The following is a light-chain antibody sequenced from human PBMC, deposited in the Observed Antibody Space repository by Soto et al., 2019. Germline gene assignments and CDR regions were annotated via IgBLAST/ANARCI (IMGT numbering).Light chain of an antibody. J-gene: IGKJ1*01. CDR3: QQRSNWLGT. V-gene: IGKV3-11*01. CDR1: QSVSSY. Sequence: EIVLTQSPATLSLSPGERATLSCRASQSVSSYLAWYQQKPGQAPRLLIYDASNRATGIPARFSGSGSGTDFTFTISSLEPEDFAVYYCQQRSNWLGTFGQGTKVDIK. CDR2: DAS.